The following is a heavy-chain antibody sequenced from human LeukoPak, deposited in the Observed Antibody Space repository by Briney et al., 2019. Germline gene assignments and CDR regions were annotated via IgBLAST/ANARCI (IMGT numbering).Heavy chain of an antibody. J-gene: IGHJ6*03. CDR2: IKQDGSEK. Sequence: QPGGSLRLSCAASGFTFSSYWMSWVRQAPGKGLEWVANIKQDGSEKYYVDSVKGRFTISRDNAKNSLYLQMNSLRAEDTAVYYCAREAEYDFWSGYSLTDYMDVWGKGTTVTVSS. CDR1: GFTFSSYW. V-gene: IGHV3-7*01. D-gene: IGHD3-3*01. CDR3: AREAEYDFWSGYSLTDYMDV.